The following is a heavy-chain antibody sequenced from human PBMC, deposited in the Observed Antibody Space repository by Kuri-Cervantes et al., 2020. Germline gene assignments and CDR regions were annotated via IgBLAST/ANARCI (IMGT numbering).Heavy chain of an antibody. D-gene: IGHD2-8*01. V-gene: IGHV3-23*01. CDR3: AKSVFAIPLFDY. CDR1: GFTFSSYA. CDR2: VSRYGDNT. Sequence: GESLKISCAASGFTFSSYAMSWVRQAPGKGLEWVSSVSRYGDNTSYADSVKGRFTISRDNSKNKNTLYLQMDNLRAEDSAIYYCAKSVFAIPLFDYWGLGTLVTVSS. J-gene: IGHJ4*02.